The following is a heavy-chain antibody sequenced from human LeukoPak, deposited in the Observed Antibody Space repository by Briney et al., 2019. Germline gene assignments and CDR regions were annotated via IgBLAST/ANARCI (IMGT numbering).Heavy chain of an antibody. D-gene: IGHD3-10*01. CDR2: IGTAGDT. J-gene: IGHJ3*02. CDR3: ARGALWFGESGEAFDI. CDR1: GFTFSSYD. Sequence: GGSLRLSCAASGFTFSSYDMHWVRQATGKGLEWVSAIGTAGDTYYPGSVKGRFTISRENAKNSLYLQMNSLRAGDTAVYYCARGALWFGESGEAFDIWGQGTMVTVSS. V-gene: IGHV3-13*01.